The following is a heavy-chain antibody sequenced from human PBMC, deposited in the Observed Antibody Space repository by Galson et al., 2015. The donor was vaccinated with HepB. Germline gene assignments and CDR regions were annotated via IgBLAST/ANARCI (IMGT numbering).Heavy chain of an antibody. J-gene: IGHJ4*02. Sequence: SVKVSCKASGYTFTRYGISWVRQAPGQGLEWMGWISAYTGKTEYAQKFQGGVTMTTDASASSAYVELRSLRSDDTAIYYCARDSNRISVAALDYWGQGILVTVSS. D-gene: IGHD6-19*01. V-gene: IGHV1-18*01. CDR2: ISAYTGKT. CDR3: ARDSNRISVAALDY. CDR1: GYTFTRYG.